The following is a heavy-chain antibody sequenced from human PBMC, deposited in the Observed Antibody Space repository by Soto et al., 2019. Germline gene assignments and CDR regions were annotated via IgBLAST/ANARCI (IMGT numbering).Heavy chain of an antibody. Sequence: VESLKISCKGSGYSFPSYWIGWVRQMPGKGREWMGIVYPGDSDTRYSPSFQGQVTISADKSISTAYLQWSSLKASDTAMYYCATVIDGYNCHYYVIACWAKRTMVTVAS. J-gene: IGHJ6*04. CDR2: VYPGDSDT. D-gene: IGHD5-18*01. V-gene: IGHV5-51*01. CDR1: GYSFPSYW. CDR3: ATVIDGYNCHYYVIAC.